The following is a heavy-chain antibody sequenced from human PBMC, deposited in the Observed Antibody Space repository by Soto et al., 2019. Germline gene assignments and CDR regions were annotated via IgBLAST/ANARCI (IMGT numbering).Heavy chain of an antibody. CDR3: ARLNRDYYYYGMDV. CDR2: IDQNGIT. Sequence: SETLSLTCAVSGDPISSSKWWTWVRQTPGKGLEWIGKIDQNGITNYNPSLESRVTILKDNSKNQLSLKLTSVIAVDSAVYYCARLNRDYYYYGMDVWGQGATVTVSS. V-gene: IGHV4-4*02. CDR1: GDPISSSKW. J-gene: IGHJ6*02.